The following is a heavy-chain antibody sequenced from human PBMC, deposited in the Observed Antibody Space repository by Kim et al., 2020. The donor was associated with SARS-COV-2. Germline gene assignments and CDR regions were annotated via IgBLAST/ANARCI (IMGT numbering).Heavy chain of an antibody. J-gene: IGHJ4*02. CDR3: ARRDSSSRAYYFDY. V-gene: IGHV4-39*01. Sequence: SQTLSLTCTVSGGSISSSSYYWGWIRQPPGKGLEWIGSIYYSGSTYYNPSLKSRVTISVDTSKNQFSLKLSSVTAADTAVYYCARRDSSSRAYYFDYWGQ. CDR2: IYYSGST. D-gene: IGHD6-13*01. CDR1: GGSISSSSYY.